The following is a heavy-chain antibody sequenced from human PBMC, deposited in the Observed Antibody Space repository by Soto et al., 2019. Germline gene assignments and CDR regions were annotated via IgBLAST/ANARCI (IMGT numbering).Heavy chain of an antibody. CDR2: IYWDDDK. CDR1: GFSLSTSGVG. J-gene: IGHJ4*02. V-gene: IGHV2-5*02. Sequence: QITLKESGPTLVKPTQTLTLTCTFSGFSLSTSGVGVGWIRQPPGKAMDWLALIYWDDDKRYSPSLKSRLTITKDTSKNQVVLTMTNMDPVDTATYYCARYYGSGSYFDYWGQGTLVTVSS. D-gene: IGHD3-10*01. CDR3: ARYYGSGSYFDY.